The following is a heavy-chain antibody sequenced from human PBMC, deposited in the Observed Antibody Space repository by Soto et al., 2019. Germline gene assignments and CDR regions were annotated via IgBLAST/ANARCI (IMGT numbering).Heavy chain of an antibody. V-gene: IGHV1-3*04. CDR3: ARVPRYTSDIVQVPAVMYEDWFVP. J-gene: IGHJ5*02. Sequence: QAPLVQSGAEVKKPGASVKLSCKASGCSFSKYAVQWVRQAPGQSLEWMGWIHTGDGDTKFSQKFHDRVTITRDTSATTVYMELSSLRSEDTAIYYCARVPRYTSDIVQVPAVMYEDWFVPWGQGTLVTVSS. CDR2: IHTGDGDT. D-gene: IGHD2-8*01. CDR1: GCSFSKYA.